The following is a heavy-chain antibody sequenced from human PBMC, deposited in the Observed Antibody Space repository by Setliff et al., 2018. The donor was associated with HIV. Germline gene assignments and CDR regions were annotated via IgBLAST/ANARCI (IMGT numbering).Heavy chain of an antibody. V-gene: IGHV7-4-1*02. CDR3: AAMIVNYYYMDV. D-gene: IGHD3-22*01. J-gene: IGHJ6*03. CDR1: GYSFTNYA. CDR2: INTNTGNP. Sequence: ASVKVSCKASGYSFTNYALNWVRQAPGQGREWMGWINTNTGNPMYAPGYTGRFVFSLDTSVSTAFLQISSLKAEDTAVYYCAAMIVNYYYMDVWGKGTTVTVSS.